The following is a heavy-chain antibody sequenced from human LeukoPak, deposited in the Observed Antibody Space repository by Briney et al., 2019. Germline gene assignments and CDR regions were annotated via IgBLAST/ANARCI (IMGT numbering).Heavy chain of an antibody. CDR1: GFTFSSYV. J-gene: IGHJ4*02. Sequence: GGSLRLSCAASGFTFSSYVMSWVRQAPGKGLEWVSAISDSGGSTYYADSVKGRFTISRDNSKNTLYLQMNSLRAEDTAVYYCAKTYGDGTTVDYWGQGTLVTVSS. CDR2: ISDSGGST. D-gene: IGHD4-17*01. CDR3: AKTYGDGTTVDY. V-gene: IGHV3-23*01.